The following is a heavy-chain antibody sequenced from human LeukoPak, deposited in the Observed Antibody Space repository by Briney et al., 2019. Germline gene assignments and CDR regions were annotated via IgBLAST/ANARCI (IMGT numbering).Heavy chain of an antibody. CDR3: AKQLGYCSDGSCYSPY. CDR1: GFTFSSSA. D-gene: IGHD2-15*01. J-gene: IGHJ4*02. Sequence: GGSLRLSCAASGFTFSSSAMSWVRQAPGKGLEWVSAISNNGGYTYYADSVQGRFTISRDNSKSTLCLQMNSLRAEDTAVYYCAKQLGYCSDGSCYSPYWGQGTLVTVSS. CDR2: ISNNGGYT. V-gene: IGHV3-23*01.